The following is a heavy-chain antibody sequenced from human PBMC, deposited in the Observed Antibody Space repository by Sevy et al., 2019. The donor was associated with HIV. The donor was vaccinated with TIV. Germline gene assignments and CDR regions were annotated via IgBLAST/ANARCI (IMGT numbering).Heavy chain of an antibody. J-gene: IGHJ3*02. CDR3: ARDPGVELRFLEWLRPAGAFDI. V-gene: IGHV3-48*01. D-gene: IGHD3-3*01. CDR2: ISSSSSTI. Sequence: GGSLRLSCAASGFTFSSYSMNWVRQAPGKGLEWVSYISSSSSTIYYADSVKGRFTISRDNAKNSLYQQMISLRAEDTAVYYCARDPGVELRFLEWLRPAGAFDIWGQGTMVTVSS. CDR1: GFTFSSYS.